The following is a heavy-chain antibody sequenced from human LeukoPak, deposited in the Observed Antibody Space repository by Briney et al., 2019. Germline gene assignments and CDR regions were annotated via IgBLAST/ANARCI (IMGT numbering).Heavy chain of an antibody. CDR1: GFTFSSYG. V-gene: IGHV3-30*18. J-gene: IGHJ5*02. D-gene: IGHD3-22*01. CDR3: AKANYYDSSGAADGFDP. Sequence: GRSLRLSCAASGFTFSSYGMHWVRQAPGKGLEWVAVISYDGSNKYYADSVKGRFTISRDNSKNTLYLQMNSLRAEDTDVYYCAKANYYDSSGAADGFDPWGQGTLVTVSS. CDR2: ISYDGSNK.